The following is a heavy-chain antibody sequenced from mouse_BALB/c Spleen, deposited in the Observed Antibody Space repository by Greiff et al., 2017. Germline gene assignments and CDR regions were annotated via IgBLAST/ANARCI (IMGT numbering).Heavy chain of an antibody. J-gene: IGHJ3*01. CDR1: GYTFSSYW. CDR3: ARSLSMINFAY. V-gene: IGHV1-9*01. D-gene: IGHD2-3*01. Sequence: QVQLQQSGAELMKPGASVKISCKATGYTFSSYWIAWVKQRPGHGLEWIGEILPGSGSTNYNEKFKGKATFTADTSSNTAYMQLSSLTSEDSAVYYCARSLSMINFAYWGQGTLVTVSA. CDR2: ILPGSGST.